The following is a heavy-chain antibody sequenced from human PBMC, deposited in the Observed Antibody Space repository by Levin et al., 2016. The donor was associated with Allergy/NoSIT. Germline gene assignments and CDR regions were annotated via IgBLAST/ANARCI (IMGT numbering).Heavy chain of an antibody. CDR3: ARGHRWLQLWGYFDY. D-gene: IGHD5-24*01. J-gene: IGHJ4*02. CDR2: ISYDGSNK. Sequence: VRQAPGKGLEWVAVISYDGSNKYYADSVKGRFTISRDNSKNTLYLQMNSLRAEDTAVYYCARGHRWLQLWGYFDYWGQGTLVTVSS. V-gene: IGHV3-30-3*01.